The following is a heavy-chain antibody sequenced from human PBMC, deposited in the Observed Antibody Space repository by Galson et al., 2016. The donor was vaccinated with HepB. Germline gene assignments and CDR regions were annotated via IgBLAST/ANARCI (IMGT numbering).Heavy chain of an antibody. CDR1: GASIRDSVYY. CDR3: ARRGGSVGATSFDL. V-gene: IGHV4-39*01. Sequence: ETLSLTCSVSGASIRDSVYYWGWIRQPPGKGLEWIGSVFYSGTTYYNPPLKSRLTISVDTSKNQFSLKLTSVTAADTSVYYCARRGGSVGATSFDLWGQGTLVIVSS. J-gene: IGHJ5*02. D-gene: IGHD1-26*01. CDR2: VFYSGTT.